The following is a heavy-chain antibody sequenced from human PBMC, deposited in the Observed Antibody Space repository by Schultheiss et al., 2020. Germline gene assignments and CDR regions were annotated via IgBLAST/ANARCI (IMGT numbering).Heavy chain of an antibody. CDR3: ARRGYRNHFDY. J-gene: IGHJ4*02. D-gene: IGHD5-18*01. CDR2: IYYSGST. V-gene: IGHV4-59*12. Sequence: SQTLSLTCTVSGGSISSYYWSWIRQPPGKGLEWIGYIYYSGSTNYNPSLKSRVTISVDTSKNQFSLKLSSVTAADTAVYYCARRGYRNHFDYWGQGTLVTVSS. CDR1: GGSISSYY.